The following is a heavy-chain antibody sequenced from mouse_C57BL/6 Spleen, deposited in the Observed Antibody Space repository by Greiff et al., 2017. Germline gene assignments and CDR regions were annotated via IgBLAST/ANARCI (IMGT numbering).Heavy chain of an antibody. J-gene: IGHJ4*01. V-gene: IGHV1-80*01. CDR1: GYAFSSYW. Sequence: QVQLQQSGAELVKPGASVKISCKASGYAFSSYWMNWVKQRPGKGLEWLGQIYPGDGDTNYNGKFKGKATLTADKSTSTAYMQLSSLTSEDSAVYFCARTRWDRYYYAMDYWGQGTSVTVSS. CDR2: IYPGDGDT. D-gene: IGHD3-3*01. CDR3: ARTRWDRYYYAMDY.